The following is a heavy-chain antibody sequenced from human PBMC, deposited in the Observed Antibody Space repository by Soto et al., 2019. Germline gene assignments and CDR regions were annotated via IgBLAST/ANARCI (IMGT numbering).Heavy chain of an antibody. D-gene: IGHD1-26*01. Sequence: QVQLVQSGAEVRKPGASVRISCKASGYTFTFYYIHWVRQAPGQGLEWMGTVNPSSGDTAYAQKFQGRVTLTRDTSTTTVYMDLSSLRSEATAVYFCERGSELASRQLFDFWGQGSLVSVSS. J-gene: IGHJ5*01. CDR3: ERGSELASRQLFDF. CDR2: VNPSSGDT. CDR1: GYTFTFYY. V-gene: IGHV1-46*01.